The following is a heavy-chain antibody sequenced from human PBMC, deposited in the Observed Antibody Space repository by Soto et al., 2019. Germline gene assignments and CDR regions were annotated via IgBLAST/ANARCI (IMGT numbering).Heavy chain of an antibody. V-gene: IGHV3-23*01. D-gene: IGHD2-15*01. CDR3: AKRSMCSGGSCYSYYYYYYMDV. CDR1: GFTFSSYA. CDR2: ICCCGGST. Sequence: GGSLRLSCAASGFTFSSYAMSWVRQAPGKGLEWVSVICCCGGSTYYADSVKVRFTISRDNSKNTLYLQMNSMRAEDTAVYYCAKRSMCSGGSCYSYYYYYYMDVWGKGTTVTVSS. J-gene: IGHJ6*03.